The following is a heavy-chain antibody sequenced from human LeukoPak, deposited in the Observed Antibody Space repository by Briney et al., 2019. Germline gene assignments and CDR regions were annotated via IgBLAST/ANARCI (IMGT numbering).Heavy chain of an antibody. D-gene: IGHD1-26*01. V-gene: IGHV1-2*02. J-gene: IGHJ5*02. CDR2: INPNSGGT. CDR1: GYSFTDYG. Sequence: ASVKVSCKASGYSFTDYGISWVRQAPGQGLEWMGWINPNSGGTNYAQKFQGRVTMTRDTSISTAYMELSRLRSDDTAVHYCARSSIVSSPLNWFDPWGQGTLVTVSS. CDR3: ARSSIVSSPLNWFDP.